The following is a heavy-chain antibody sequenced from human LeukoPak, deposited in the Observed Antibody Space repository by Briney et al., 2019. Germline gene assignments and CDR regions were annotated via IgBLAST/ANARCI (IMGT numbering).Heavy chain of an antibody. V-gene: IGHV3-23*01. CDR1: GITLSNYG. D-gene: IGHD3-22*01. J-gene: IGHJ4*02. CDR2: ISDSGGRT. Sequence: GSLRLSCAVSGITLSNYGMSWVRQAPGKGLEWVAGISDSGGRTNYADSVKGRFTISRDNPKNTIYLQMNSLRAEDTAVYFCAKRGVVIRVILVGFHKEAYYFDSWGQGALVTVSS. CDR3: AKRGVVIRVILVGFHKEAYYFDS.